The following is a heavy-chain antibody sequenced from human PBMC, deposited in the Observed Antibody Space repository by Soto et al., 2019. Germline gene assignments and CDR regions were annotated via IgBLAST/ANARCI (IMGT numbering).Heavy chain of an antibody. Sequence: TGGSLRLSCAASGFTFSSYAMSWVRQAPGKGLEWVSAISGSGGSTYYADSVKGRFTISRDNSKNTLYLQRNSLRAEDTAVYYCAKVNYDILTGYLDYWGQGALVTVSS. CDR3: AKVNYDILTGYLDY. CDR1: GFTFSSYA. V-gene: IGHV3-23*01. J-gene: IGHJ4*02. D-gene: IGHD3-9*01. CDR2: ISGSGGST.